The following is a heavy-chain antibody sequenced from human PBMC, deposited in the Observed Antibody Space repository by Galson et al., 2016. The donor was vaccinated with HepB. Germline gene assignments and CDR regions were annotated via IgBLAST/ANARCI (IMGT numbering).Heavy chain of an antibody. CDR1: GYNFHNYH. CDR2: ISADNGDT. J-gene: IGHJ4*02. Sequence: SVKVSCKASGYNFHNYHISWVRQAPGQGLEWMGWISADNGDTKSAQKFQGRVIMTADTYTATAYVELGGLRSDDTAVYYCARDRGYYSHFDSWGQGTLVTVSS. V-gene: IGHV1-18*01. CDR3: ARDRGYYSHFDS. D-gene: IGHD1-26*01.